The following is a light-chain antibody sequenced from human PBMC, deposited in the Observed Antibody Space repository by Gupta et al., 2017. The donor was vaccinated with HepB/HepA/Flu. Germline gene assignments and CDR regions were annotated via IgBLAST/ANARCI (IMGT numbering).Light chain of an antibody. CDR3: QQRKNWPLT. CDR1: QSVTSY. V-gene: IGKV3-11*01. J-gene: IGKJ4*01. Sequence: EIVLTQPPATVSLSPGERATLSCRASQSVTSYLAWYQQKPGQAPRLLIYGASNRATGIPARFSGSGSGTDFTLTISGLEPEDFAVYYCQQRKNWPLTFGGGTKVEIK. CDR2: GAS.